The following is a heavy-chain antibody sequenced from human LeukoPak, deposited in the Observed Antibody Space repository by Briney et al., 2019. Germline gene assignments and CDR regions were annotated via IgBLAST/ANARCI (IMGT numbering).Heavy chain of an antibody. CDR1: GYTLTDLS. CDR3: ATDHPVTMIVAHAFDI. V-gene: IGHV1-24*01. D-gene: IGHD3-22*01. J-gene: IGHJ3*02. CDR2: FDPVPGET. Sequence: ASVKVSCKVSGYTLTDLSVHWVRQAPGKGREWMGGFDPVPGETIYAEKFQGRVTMTEDTSTDTAYMELSSLRSEDTAVYYCATDHPVTMIVAHAFDIWGQGTMVTASS.